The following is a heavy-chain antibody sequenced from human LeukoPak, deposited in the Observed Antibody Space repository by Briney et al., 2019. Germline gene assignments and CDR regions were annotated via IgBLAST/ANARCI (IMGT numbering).Heavy chain of an antibody. CDR3: ATILTDYYDSRSDDY. D-gene: IGHD3-22*01. J-gene: IGHJ4*02. Sequence: ASVKVSCKVSGYTLTELSMHWVRQAPGKGLEWMGGFDPEDGETIYAQKFQGRVTMTEDTPTDTAYMELSSLRSEDTAVYYCATILTDYYDSRSDDYWGQGTLVTVSS. CDR1: GYTLTELS. CDR2: FDPEDGET. V-gene: IGHV1-24*01.